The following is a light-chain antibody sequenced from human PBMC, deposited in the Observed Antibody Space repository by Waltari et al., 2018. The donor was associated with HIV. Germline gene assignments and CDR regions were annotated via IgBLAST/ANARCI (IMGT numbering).Light chain of an antibody. CDR3: CSYTGTYTRYV. J-gene: IGLJ1*01. V-gene: IGLV2-11*01. Sequence: QSALTQPRSVSWSPGQSVTISCTGTSSDVGSYKYVSWYQLRPGKAPKLIIHDVDKRPSGVPDRFSGSKSGNTASLTSSGLQAEDEADYYCCSYTGTYTRYVFGTGAKVTVL. CDR2: DVD. CDR1: SSDVGSYKY.